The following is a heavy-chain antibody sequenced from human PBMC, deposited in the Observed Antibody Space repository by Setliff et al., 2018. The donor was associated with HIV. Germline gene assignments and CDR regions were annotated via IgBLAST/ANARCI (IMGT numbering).Heavy chain of an antibody. D-gene: IGHD2-2*01. J-gene: IGHJ2*01. V-gene: IGHV4-59*11. CDR2: IYFTGIT. Sequence: SETLSLTCTVSGGSINSHYWSWIRQPPGKGLEYIGYIYFTGITNYNPSLQSRVTISIDTTKKQLFLRVRSVTAADTAVYYCARVTRETDCSSTSCSYWYFDLWGRGTLVTVSS. CDR1: GGSINSHY. CDR3: ARVTRETDCSSTSCSYWYFDL.